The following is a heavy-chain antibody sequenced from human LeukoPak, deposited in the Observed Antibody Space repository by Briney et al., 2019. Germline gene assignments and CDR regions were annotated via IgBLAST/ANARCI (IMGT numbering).Heavy chain of an antibody. CDR3: VRGKSEAYGLEDH. D-gene: IGHD4-17*01. Sequence: ITRDYADSVRGRFTISRDNAKNTLYLQMNSLRVEDTAVYFCVRGKSEAYGLEDHWGQGTLVTVSS. J-gene: IGHJ4*02. CDR2: ITR. V-gene: IGHV3-74*01.